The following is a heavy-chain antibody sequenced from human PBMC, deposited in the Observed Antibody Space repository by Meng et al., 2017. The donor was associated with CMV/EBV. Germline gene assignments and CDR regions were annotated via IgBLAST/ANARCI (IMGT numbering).Heavy chain of an antibody. CDR2: ISSSGSTI. CDR1: GFTFSDYY. J-gene: IGHJ6*02. Sequence: GGSLRLSCAASGFTFSDYYMSWIRQAPGKGLEWVSYISSSGSTIYYADSVKGRFTISRDNAKNSLYLQMNSLRAEDTAVYYCARDPYPSYDFWSGPNPKYYYYGMDVWGQGTTVTVSS. D-gene: IGHD3-3*01. V-gene: IGHV3-11*01. CDR3: ARDPYPSYDFWSGPNPKYYYYGMDV.